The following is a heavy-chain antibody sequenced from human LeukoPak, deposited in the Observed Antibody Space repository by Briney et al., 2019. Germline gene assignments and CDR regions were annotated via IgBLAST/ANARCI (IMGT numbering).Heavy chain of an antibody. CDR3: AKDWLSGFGESYFDY. V-gene: IGHV1-2*02. Sequence: ASVKVSCKASGYTFTGYYMHWVRQAPGQGLEWMGWINPNSGGTNYAQKFQGRVTMTRDTSISTAYMELSSLRAEDTAVYYCAKDWLSGFGESYFDYWGQGTLVTVSS. J-gene: IGHJ4*02. CDR1: GYTFTGYY. CDR2: INPNSGGT. D-gene: IGHD3-10*01.